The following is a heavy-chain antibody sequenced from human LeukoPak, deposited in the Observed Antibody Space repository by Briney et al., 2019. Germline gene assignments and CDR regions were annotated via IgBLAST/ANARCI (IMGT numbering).Heavy chain of an antibody. J-gene: IGHJ3*02. CDR1: GDSFSSGSHY. Sequence: PSETLSLTCTVSGDSFSSGSHYWSWIRQPAGKGLEWLGRIYTSGHTIYNPSLQSRVTMSFDTSKYQFSLNLSSVTAADTAVYYCASVDSAMVERAFDIWGQGTVVTVSS. CDR2: IYTSGHT. CDR3: ASVDSAMVERAFDI. V-gene: IGHV4-61*02. D-gene: IGHD5-18*01.